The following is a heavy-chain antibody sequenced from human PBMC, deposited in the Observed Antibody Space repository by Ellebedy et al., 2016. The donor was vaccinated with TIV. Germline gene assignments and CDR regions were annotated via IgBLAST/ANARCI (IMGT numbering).Heavy chain of an antibody. Sequence: MPSETLSLTCTVSGGSITSGGYYWSWIRQHPGKGLEWIGYIYYNGSTYYNPSLKSRVTIAVDTSKNQFSLKLTSVTAADTAIYYCARLAAAAATFDYWGQGTLVTVSS. D-gene: IGHD6-13*01. J-gene: IGHJ4*02. CDR3: ARLAAAAATFDY. CDR2: IYYNGST. V-gene: IGHV4-31*03. CDR1: GGSITSGGYY.